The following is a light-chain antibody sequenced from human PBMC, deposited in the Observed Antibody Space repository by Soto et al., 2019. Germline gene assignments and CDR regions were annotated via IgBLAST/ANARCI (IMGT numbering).Light chain of an antibody. CDR3: AAWDYGLNGQV. CDR2: SNN. Sequence: QSVLTQPPSASGTPGQRFTISCSGSSYNIGSNTVNWYQQLPGTAPKLLIYSNNQRPSVVPDRFSGSKSGTSASLAISGLQSEDEADYYCAAWDYGLNGQVFGGGTKVTVL. J-gene: IGLJ2*01. V-gene: IGLV1-44*01. CDR1: SYNIGSNT.